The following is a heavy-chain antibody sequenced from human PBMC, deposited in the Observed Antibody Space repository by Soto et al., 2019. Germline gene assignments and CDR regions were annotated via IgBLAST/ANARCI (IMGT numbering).Heavy chain of an antibody. V-gene: IGHV3-23*01. J-gene: IGHJ6*02. CDR1: GFTFSSYA. D-gene: IGHD2-15*01. CDR2: ISGSGGST. CDR3: AKESPKGSSQYYGMDV. Sequence: GVLRLSCAASGFTFSSYAMSWVRQAPGKGLEWVSAISGSGGSTYYADSVKGRFTISRDNSKNTLYLQMNSLRAEDTAVYYCAKESPKGSSQYYGMDVWGQGNTVTV.